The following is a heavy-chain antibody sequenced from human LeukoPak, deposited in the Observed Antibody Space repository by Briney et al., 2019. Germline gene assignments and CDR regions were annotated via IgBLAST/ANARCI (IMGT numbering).Heavy chain of an antibody. J-gene: IGHJ4*02. CDR2: ISSSGSTI. D-gene: IGHD3-22*01. V-gene: IGHV3-11*01. CDR1: GFTFSDYY. CDR3: ASSITMIVVAH. Sequence: GGSLRLSCAASGFTFSDYYMSWIRQAPGKGLEWASYISSSGSTIYYADSVKGRFTISRDNAKNSLYLQMNSLRAEDTAVYYCASSITMIVVAHWGQGTLVTVSS.